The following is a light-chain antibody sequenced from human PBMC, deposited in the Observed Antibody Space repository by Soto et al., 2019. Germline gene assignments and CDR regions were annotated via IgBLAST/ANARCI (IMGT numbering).Light chain of an antibody. CDR3: QQSYSSPET. CDR2: AAS. V-gene: IGKV1-39*01. J-gene: IGKJ1*01. Sequence: DIQMTQSPSSLSASVGDRVTITCRASQSIASYLNWYQHKPGKAPKLLIYAASTLQSGVPSRISGSGSGTDFTLTISSLQPEDFATYYCQQSYSSPETFGQGTPVEI. CDR1: QSIASY.